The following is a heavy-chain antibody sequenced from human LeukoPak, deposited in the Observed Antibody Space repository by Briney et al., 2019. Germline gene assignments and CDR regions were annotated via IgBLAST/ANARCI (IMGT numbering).Heavy chain of an antibody. Sequence: GGSLRLSCAASGFSFSSYSMNWVRQAPGKGLEWVSSISSSSGYIYYADSVKGRFTISRDNAKNSLYLHLNSLRAEDTAVYYCARERYNWNYAFDYWGQGTLVTVSS. J-gene: IGHJ4*02. CDR3: ARERYNWNYAFDY. CDR1: GFSFSSYS. CDR2: ISSSSGYI. D-gene: IGHD1-7*01. V-gene: IGHV3-21*01.